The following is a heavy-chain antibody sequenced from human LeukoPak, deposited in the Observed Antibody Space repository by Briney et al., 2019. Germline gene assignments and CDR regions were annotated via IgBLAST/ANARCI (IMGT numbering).Heavy chain of an antibody. V-gene: IGHV1-8*02. CDR2: MNPNSGNT. J-gene: IGHJ6*02. D-gene: IGHD3-22*01. Sequence: ASVKVSCKASGYTFTSYGISWVRQATGQGLEWMGWMNPNSGNTGYAQKFQGRVTMTRNTSISTAYMELSSLRSEDTAVYYCARGQVTMNGMDVWGQGTTVTVSS. CDR1: GYTFTSYG. CDR3: ARGQVTMNGMDV.